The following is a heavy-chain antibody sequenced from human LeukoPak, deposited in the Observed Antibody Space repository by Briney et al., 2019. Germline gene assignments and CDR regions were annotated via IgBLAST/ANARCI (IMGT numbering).Heavy chain of an antibody. CDR1: GGSFSGYY. CDR2: INHSGST. J-gene: IGHJ3*02. CDR3: ARRQDYADYDLGAFDI. V-gene: IGHV4-34*01. D-gene: IGHD4-17*01. Sequence: SETLSLTCAVYGGSFSGYYWSWIRQPPGKGLEWIGEINHSGSTNYNPSLKSRVTISVDTSKNQFSLKLSSVTAADTAVYYCARRQDYADYDLGAFDIWGQGTMVTVSS.